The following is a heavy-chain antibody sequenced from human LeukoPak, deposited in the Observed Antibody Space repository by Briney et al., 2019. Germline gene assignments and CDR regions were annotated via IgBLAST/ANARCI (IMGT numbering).Heavy chain of an antibody. CDR1: GGSIYSYY. Sequence: PSETLSLTCTVSGGSIYSYYWTWIRQSPGKGLEWIGYIYDSGSTNYNPSLKSRLTISVDVSKNQFSLKLSSVTAADTAVYYCARGAYSGYSFDYWGQGTLVTVSS. CDR3: ARGAYSGYSFDY. V-gene: IGHV4-59*01. D-gene: IGHD5-12*01. J-gene: IGHJ4*02. CDR2: IYDSGST.